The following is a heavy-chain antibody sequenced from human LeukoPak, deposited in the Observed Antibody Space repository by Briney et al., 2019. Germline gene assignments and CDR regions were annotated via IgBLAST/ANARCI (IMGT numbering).Heavy chain of an antibody. V-gene: IGHV4-59*12. CDR2: IYHSGST. CDR3: ARGKELELTYYFDY. D-gene: IGHD1-7*01. J-gene: IGHJ4*02. CDR1: GGSISSYY. Sequence: SETLSLTCTVSGGSISSYYWSWLRQPPGKGLEWIGYIYHSGSTYYNPSLKSRATISVDRYKNQFSLKLSSVTAADTAVYYCARGKELELTYYFDYWGQGTLVTVSS.